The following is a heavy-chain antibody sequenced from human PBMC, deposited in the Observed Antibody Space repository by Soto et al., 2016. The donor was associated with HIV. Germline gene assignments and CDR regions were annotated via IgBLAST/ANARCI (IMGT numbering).Heavy chain of an antibody. CDR3: ARDGVRDIAAAGTKAFDI. V-gene: IGHV4-34*01. J-gene: IGHJ3*02. D-gene: IGHD6-13*01. Sequence: QVQLQQWGAGLLKPSETLSLTCAVYGGSFSGYYWSWIRQPPGKGLEWIGEINHSGSTNYNPSLKSRVTISVDTSKNQFSLKLSSVTAADTAVYYCARDGVRDIAAAGTKAFDIWGQGTMVTVSS. CDR1: GGSFSGYY. CDR2: INHSGST.